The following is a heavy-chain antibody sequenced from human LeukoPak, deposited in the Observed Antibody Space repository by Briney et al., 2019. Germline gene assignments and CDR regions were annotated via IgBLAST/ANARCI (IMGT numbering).Heavy chain of an antibody. D-gene: IGHD1-7*01. V-gene: IGHV3-30*18. CDR3: AKDLLRYNWNYEGPYY. Sequence: GGSLRLSCAASGFTFSSYGMHWVRQAPGKGLEWVAVISYDGSNKYYAGSVKGRFTISRDNSKNTLYLQMNSLRAEDTAVYYCAKDLLRYNWNYEGPYYWGQGTLVTVSS. CDR2: ISYDGSNK. J-gene: IGHJ4*02. CDR1: GFTFSSYG.